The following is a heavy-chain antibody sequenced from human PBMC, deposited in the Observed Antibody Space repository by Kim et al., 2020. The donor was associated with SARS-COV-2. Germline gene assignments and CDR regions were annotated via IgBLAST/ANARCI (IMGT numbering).Heavy chain of an antibody. D-gene: IGHD2-15*01. CDR3: ATLHYNYFDH. V-gene: IGHV3-7*03. CDR1: GFTISTSW. CDR2: ISSDGDAT. J-gene: IGHJ4*02. Sequence: GGSLRLSCAVSGFTISTSWMSWVRLAPGKRLEWISTISSDGDATYNVDSVRGRFTMSRDSAKASLYLQMNILTAEDTALYHCATLHYNYFDHWGQGALVT.